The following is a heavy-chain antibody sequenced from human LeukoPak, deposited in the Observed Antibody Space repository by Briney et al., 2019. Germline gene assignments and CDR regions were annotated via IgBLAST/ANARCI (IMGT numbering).Heavy chain of an antibody. Sequence: GGSLRLSCAASGFTFSNYWMHWVRQAPGKGLVWVSRINSDGINTSYADSVKGRFTISRDNAKNTLYLQMNSLRAEDTAVYYCATNSHRNSGYAYWGQGTPVTVSS. CDR2: INSDGINT. CDR3: ATNSHRNSGYAY. J-gene: IGHJ4*02. CDR1: GFTFSNYW. D-gene: IGHD5-12*01. V-gene: IGHV3-74*01.